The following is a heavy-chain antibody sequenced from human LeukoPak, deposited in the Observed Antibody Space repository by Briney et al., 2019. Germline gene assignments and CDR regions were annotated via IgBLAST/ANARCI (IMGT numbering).Heavy chain of an antibody. CDR2: IYYSGST. D-gene: IGHD4-17*01. Sequence: SETLSLTCTVSGGSVSSGSYYWSWIRQPPGKGLEWIGYIYYSGSTNYNPSLKSRVTISVDTSKNQFSLKLSSVTAADTAVYYCASKSTDHGELRFDYWGQGTLVTVSS. CDR1: GGSVSSGSYY. V-gene: IGHV4-61*01. CDR3: ASKSTDHGELRFDY. J-gene: IGHJ4*02.